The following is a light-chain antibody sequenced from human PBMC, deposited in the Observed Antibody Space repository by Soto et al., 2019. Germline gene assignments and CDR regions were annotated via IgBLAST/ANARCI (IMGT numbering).Light chain of an antibody. J-gene: IGKJ4*01. CDR3: QQYFIAPLT. V-gene: IGKV4-1*01. CDR2: WAF. Sequence: DIVMTQSPDSLAVSLGERATINCKSSQSVLVTPDNKNNLAWYQQKPGQPPRLLIYWAFFRESGVPDRFSGSGYGTDFTLTISSLRAEDVAVYYCQQYFIAPLTFGGGTKVEIK. CDR1: QSVLVTPDNKNN.